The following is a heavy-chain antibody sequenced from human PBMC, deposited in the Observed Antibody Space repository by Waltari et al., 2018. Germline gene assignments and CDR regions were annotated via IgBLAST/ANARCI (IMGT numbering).Heavy chain of an antibody. D-gene: IGHD3-16*01. CDR2: INPNSGGT. J-gene: IGHJ3*02. CDR1: GYTLTGYE. CDR3: ARGLDAFDI. V-gene: IGHV1-2*06. Sequence: QVQLVQSGAEVTKPGASVKVSCKASGYTLTGYEMHWVRQAPGQGLEWMGRINPNSGGTIYAQKLQGRVTMTRDTSISTAYMELTRLTSDDTALYYCARGLDAFDIWGQGTMVTVSS.